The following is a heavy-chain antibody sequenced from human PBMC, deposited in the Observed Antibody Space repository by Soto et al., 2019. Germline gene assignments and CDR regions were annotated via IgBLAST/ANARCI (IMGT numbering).Heavy chain of an antibody. CDR3: ARDTYSSSWFFDY. CDR2: IWYDGSNK. D-gene: IGHD6-13*01. V-gene: IGHV3-33*01. CDR1: GFTFSSYG. Sequence: GGSLRLSCAASGFTFSSYGMHWVRQAPGKGLEWVAVIWYDGSNKYYADSVKGRFTISRDNSKNTLYLQMNSLRAEDTAVYYCARDTYSSSWFFDYWGQGTLVTVSS. J-gene: IGHJ4*02.